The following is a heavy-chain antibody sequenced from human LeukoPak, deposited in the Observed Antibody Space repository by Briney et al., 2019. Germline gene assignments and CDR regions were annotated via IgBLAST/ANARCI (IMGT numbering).Heavy chain of an antibody. CDR3: ARGPSYGSRSDYFDY. D-gene: IGHD3-10*01. J-gene: IGHJ4*02. CDR2: ISSNGGST. V-gene: IGHV3-64*01. CDR1: GFTFSSYA. Sequence: GGSLRLSCAASGFTFSSYAMHWVRQAPGKGLEYVSAISSNGGSTYYANSVKGRFTISRDNSKNTLYLQMNSLRVEDTAVYYCARGPSYGSRSDYFDYWGQGTLVTVSS.